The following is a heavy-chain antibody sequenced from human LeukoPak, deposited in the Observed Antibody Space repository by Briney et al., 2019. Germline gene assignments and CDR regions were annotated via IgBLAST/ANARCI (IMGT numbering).Heavy chain of an antibody. Sequence: PGGSLRLSCAASGFTFSSYGMHWVRQAPGKGLEWVAVIWYDGSNKYYADSVKGRFTISRDNSKNTLYLQMNSLRAEDTAVYYCARNPRITMVRGVIIIHYYYSMDVWGQGTTVTVSS. CDR2: IWYDGSNK. J-gene: IGHJ6*02. D-gene: IGHD3-10*01. V-gene: IGHV3-33*01. CDR3: ARNPRITMVRGVIIIHYYYSMDV. CDR1: GFTFSSYG.